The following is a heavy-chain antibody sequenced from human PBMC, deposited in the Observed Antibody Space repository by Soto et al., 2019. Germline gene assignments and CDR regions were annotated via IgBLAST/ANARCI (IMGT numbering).Heavy chain of an antibody. V-gene: IGHV1-3*01. CDR1: GYTFENYV. D-gene: IGHD3-10*01. Sequence: ASVKVSCKAFGYTFENYVIHWVRQAPGHGLEWLGYMNAGTGNKKSSHLFQDRLILTRETSATTAYLKLSGLTSADTAVYYCAGEAGGVISGMDVGGQGTTVTGSS. J-gene: IGHJ6*02. CDR2: MNAGTGNK. CDR3: AGEAGGVISGMDV.